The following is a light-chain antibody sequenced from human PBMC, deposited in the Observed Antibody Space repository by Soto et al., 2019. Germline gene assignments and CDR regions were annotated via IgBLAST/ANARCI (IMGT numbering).Light chain of an antibody. CDR3: QQCSIWPRGFT. CDR1: QSISTF. J-gene: IGKJ2*01. V-gene: IGKV3-11*01. CDR2: DAS. Sequence: EIVLTQSPATLSLSPGESATLSCRANQSISTFLTWYQQKPGQAPRLIIFDASNRATGIPARFRGSGSGTAFTLSISSLETQDFATYYCQQCSIWPRGFTFGQGTTLEIK.